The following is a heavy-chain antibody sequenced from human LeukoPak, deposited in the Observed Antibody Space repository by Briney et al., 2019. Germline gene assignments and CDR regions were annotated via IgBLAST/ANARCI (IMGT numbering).Heavy chain of an antibody. CDR1: GFTFSSYA. CDR2: ISGNGGRT. V-gene: IGHV3-23*01. CDR3: AKVAEMGTMLGKFDN. D-gene: IGHD5-24*01. J-gene: IGHJ4*02. Sequence: HPGGSLRLSCAASGFTFSSYAMSWVRQAPGKGLEWVSAISGNGGRTYYGDSVKGRFTISRDNSKNTLYLQMNSLRAEDTAVFYCAKVAEMGTMLGKFDNWGQGTLVTVSS.